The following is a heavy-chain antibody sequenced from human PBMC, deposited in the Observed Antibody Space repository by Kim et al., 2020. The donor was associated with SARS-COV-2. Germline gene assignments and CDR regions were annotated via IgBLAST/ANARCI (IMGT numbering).Heavy chain of an antibody. J-gene: IGHJ4*02. CDR3: AREGHSSGRAGSFDY. Sequence: ESVKGRVTVSKDNSPNTLFLQMYSLRDEDTAVYYCAREGHSSGRAGSFDYWGQGTLVTVSS. V-gene: IGHV3-30*01. D-gene: IGHD6-19*01.